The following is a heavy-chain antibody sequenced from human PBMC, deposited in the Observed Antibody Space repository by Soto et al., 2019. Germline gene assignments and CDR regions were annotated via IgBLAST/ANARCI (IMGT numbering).Heavy chain of an antibody. CDR2: IYYSGST. D-gene: IGHD4-17*01. CDR3: ARSPEATVTAFDY. CDR1: GGSISSGGYY. V-gene: IGHV4-31*03. Sequence: QVQLQESGPGLVKPSQTLSLTCTVSGGSISSGGYYWSWIRQHPGKGLEWIGYIYYSGSTYYNPCLESRVTISVDTSKNQFSLKLSSVTAADTAVYYCARSPEATVTAFDYWGQGTLVTVSS. J-gene: IGHJ4*02.